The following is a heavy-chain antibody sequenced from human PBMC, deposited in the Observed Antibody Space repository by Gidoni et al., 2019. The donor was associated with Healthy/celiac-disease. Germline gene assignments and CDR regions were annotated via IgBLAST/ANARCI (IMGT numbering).Heavy chain of an antibody. CDR2: ISGSGGST. Sequence: EVQLLESGGGLVQPGGSLRLSCAASGFPFSSYALSWVRQAPGKGLEWVAAISGSGGSTYYADAVKGRFTISRDNSKNTLYLQMNSLRAEDTAVYYCAKTSPGAGDPGSYWYFDLWGRGTLVTVSS. CDR1: GFPFSSYA. J-gene: IGHJ2*01. V-gene: IGHV3-23*01. D-gene: IGHD7-27*01. CDR3: AKTSPGAGDPGSYWYFDL.